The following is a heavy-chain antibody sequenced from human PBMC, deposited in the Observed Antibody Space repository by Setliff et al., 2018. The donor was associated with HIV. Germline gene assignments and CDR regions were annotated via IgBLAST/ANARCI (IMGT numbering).Heavy chain of an antibody. J-gene: IGHJ4*02. V-gene: IGHV3-15*01. CDR3: TRSYYH. CDR2: IKSKADGGTT. CDR1: GFTLSDCY. D-gene: IGHD3-10*01. Sequence: PGGSLRLSCAVSGFTLSDCYMDWVRQAPGRGLEWVGRIKSKADGGTTDYAATVKGRFTISRDDSKRMVYLEMNSLTSEDTAVYFCTRSYYHWGQGARVTVSS.